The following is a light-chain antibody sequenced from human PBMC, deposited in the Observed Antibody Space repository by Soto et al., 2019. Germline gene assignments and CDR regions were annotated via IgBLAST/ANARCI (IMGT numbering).Light chain of an antibody. CDR1: QRISSW. CDR3: QQSYSTPPIT. J-gene: IGKJ5*01. V-gene: IGKV1-39*01. Sequence: DIQMTQSPSTLSGSVGDRVTITCRASQRISSWLAWYQQKPGRAPKLLIYAASSLQSGVPSRFSGSGSGTDFTLTISSLQPEDFATYYCQQSYSTPPITFGQGTRLENK. CDR2: AAS.